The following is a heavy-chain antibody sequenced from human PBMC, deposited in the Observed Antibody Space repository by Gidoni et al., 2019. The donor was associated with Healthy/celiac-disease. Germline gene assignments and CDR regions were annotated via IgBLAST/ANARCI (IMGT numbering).Heavy chain of an antibody. J-gene: IGHJ4*02. V-gene: IGHV3-48*04. Sequence: EVQLVESGGGLVQPGGSLRLSCAASGFTFSSYSMNWVRQAPGKGLEWVSYISSSSSTIYYADSVKGRFTISRDNAKNSLYLQMNSLRAEDTAVYYCAKDSSGYYPVFDYWGQGTLVTVSS. CDR3: AKDSSGYYPVFDY. CDR1: GFTFSSYS. D-gene: IGHD3-22*01. CDR2: ISSSSSTI.